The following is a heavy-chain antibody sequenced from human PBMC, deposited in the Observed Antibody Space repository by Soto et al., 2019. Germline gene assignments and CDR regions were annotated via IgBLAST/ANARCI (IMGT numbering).Heavy chain of an antibody. Sequence: GGSLRLSCAASGFTFSSYWMSWVRQAPGKGLEWVANIRQDGSEKYYVDSVKGRFTISRDNAKNSLYLQMNSLRAEDTAIYYCARDRSGPPFDYWGRGTLVTVSS. CDR3: ARDRSGPPFDY. D-gene: IGHD6-19*01. J-gene: IGHJ4*02. CDR1: GFTFSSYW. V-gene: IGHV3-7*01. CDR2: IRQDGSEK.